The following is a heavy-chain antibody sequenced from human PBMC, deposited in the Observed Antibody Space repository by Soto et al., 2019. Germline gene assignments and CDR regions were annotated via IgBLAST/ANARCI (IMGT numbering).Heavy chain of an antibody. J-gene: IGHJ5*02. CDR2: IYNRGNT. CDR3: ASSTRTRGRLFDP. V-gene: IGHV4-30-4*01. D-gene: IGHD2-2*01. Sequence: SETLSLTCTVSGVPVSSGEHYWSWIRQPPGRGLEWIGYIYNRGNTDYNPSLKSRVTMSIDTSKNQFSLKVRSVTAADTAVYYCASSTRTRGRLFDPWGQGTLVTVSS. CDR1: GVPVSSGEHY.